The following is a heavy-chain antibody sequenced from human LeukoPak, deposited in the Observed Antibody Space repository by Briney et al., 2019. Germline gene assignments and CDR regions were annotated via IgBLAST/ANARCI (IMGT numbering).Heavy chain of an antibody. CDR1: GGTFSRYA. J-gene: IGHJ4*02. V-gene: IGHV1-69*05. CDR2: IIPIFGTA. Sequence: SVKVSCKASGGTFSRYAISLVRQAPGQGLEWMGRIIPIFGTANYAQKFQGRVTITTDESTSTAYMEPSSLRSEDTAVYYYARDASKYSFDYWGQGTLVTVSS. CDR3: ARDASKYSFDY.